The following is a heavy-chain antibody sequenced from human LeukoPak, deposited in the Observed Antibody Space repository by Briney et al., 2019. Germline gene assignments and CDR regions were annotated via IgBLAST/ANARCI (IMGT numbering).Heavy chain of an antibody. V-gene: IGHV1-2*02. CDR2: INPSSGGT. CDR3: ASNGHWYADGRFDY. D-gene: IGHD6-13*01. CDR1: GYSFTYKY. Sequence: ASVKVSCKASGYSFTYKYMHWVRQAPGQGLEWMGWINPSSGGTNYAQKFQGRVTMTRDTSISTAYMELSRLRSDDTAVYYCASNGHWYADGRFDYGGQGTLVTVSS. J-gene: IGHJ4*02.